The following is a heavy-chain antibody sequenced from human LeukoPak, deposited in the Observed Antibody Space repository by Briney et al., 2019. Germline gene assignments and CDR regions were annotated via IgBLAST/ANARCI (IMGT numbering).Heavy chain of an antibody. CDR2: INHSGST. J-gene: IGHJ4*02. CDR3: ARAFGYSYPN. D-gene: IGHD5-18*01. V-gene: IGHV4-34*01. CDR1: GGSFSGCY. Sequence: PSETLSLTCAVYGGSFSGCYWSWIRQPPGKGLEWIGEINHSGSTNYNPSLKSRVTISVDTSKNQFSLKLSSVTAADTAVYYCARAFGYSYPNWGQGTLVTVSS.